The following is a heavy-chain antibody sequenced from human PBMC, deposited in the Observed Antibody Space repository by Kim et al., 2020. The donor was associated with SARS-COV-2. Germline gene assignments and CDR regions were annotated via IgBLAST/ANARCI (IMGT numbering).Heavy chain of an antibody. Sequence: GGSLRLSCAASGFTFSDYGIHWVRQAQGKGLEWVAATSYDGNLQFYVDSVKGRFTISRDNSVNTLYLHMSSLRPDDTAVYFCTQALPRGQGLGNTEFDYWGQGTLVIVSS. V-gene: IGHV3-30*18. CDR3: TQALPRGQGLGNTEFDY. D-gene: IGHD7-27*01. J-gene: IGHJ4*02. CDR1: GFTFSDYG. CDR2: TSYDGNLQ.